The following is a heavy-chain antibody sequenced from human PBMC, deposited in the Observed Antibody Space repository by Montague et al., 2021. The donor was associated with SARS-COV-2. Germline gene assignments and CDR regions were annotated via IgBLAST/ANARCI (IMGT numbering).Heavy chain of an antibody. CDR1: GVSITSYY. CDR3: VRDGGNWYYFDY. Sequence: SETLSLTCSISGVSITSYYRSWVRQPAGKGLEWIGHTYASGSTNYSLSLKSRVRLSIDNPKNQFSLKLESLTAADTAVYYCVRDGGNWYYFDYWGQGALVTVSS. D-gene: IGHD3-16*01. J-gene: IGHJ4*02. V-gene: IGHV4-4*07. CDR2: TYASGST.